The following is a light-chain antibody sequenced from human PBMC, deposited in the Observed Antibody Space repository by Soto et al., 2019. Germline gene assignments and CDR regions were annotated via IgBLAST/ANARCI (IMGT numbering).Light chain of an antibody. Sequence: EIVLTQSPATLSLSPGESATLSCRASQNIRSTLAWYQQKPGQAPRLLIYDASHRTTGIPARFSGGGSGTDFPLTISSLEPEDFALYYCQQGSDWPPTFGQGTRMEIK. CDR2: DAS. J-gene: IGKJ5*01. CDR1: QNIRST. CDR3: QQGSDWPPT. V-gene: IGKV3-11*01.